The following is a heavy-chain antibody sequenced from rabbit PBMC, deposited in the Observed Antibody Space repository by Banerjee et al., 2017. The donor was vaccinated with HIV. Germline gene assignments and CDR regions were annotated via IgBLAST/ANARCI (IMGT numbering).Heavy chain of an antibody. V-gene: IGHV1S43*01. CDR1: GFSFSSGYD. J-gene: IGHJ4*01. D-gene: IGHD2-1*01. CDR3: ATRYDDYGDYYLGL. Sequence: QEQLVESGGDLVKPGASLTLTCTASGFSFSSGYDMCWVRQAPGKGLEWIGYINTSSGSTWYASWVNGRFTISRSTSLNTVDLKMTSLTAADTATYFCATRYDDYGDYYLGLWGQGTLVTVS. CDR2: INTSSGST.